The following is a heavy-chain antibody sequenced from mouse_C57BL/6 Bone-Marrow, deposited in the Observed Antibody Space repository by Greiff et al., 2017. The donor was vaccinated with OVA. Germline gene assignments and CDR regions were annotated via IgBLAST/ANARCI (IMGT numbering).Heavy chain of an antibody. Sequence: QVQLQQSGPELVKPGASVKISCKASGYAFSSSWMNWVKQRPGTGLEWIGRIYPGDGDTNYNGKFKGKATLTADKSSSTAYMQLSSLTSEDSAVYFCARNWDVFDYWGQGTTLTVSS. D-gene: IGHD4-1*01. CDR3: ARNWDVFDY. J-gene: IGHJ2*01. CDR2: IYPGDGDT. CDR1: GYAFSSSW. V-gene: IGHV1-82*01.